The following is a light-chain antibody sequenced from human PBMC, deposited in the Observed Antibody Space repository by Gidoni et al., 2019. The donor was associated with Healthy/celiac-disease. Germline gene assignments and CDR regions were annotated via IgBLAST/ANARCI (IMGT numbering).Light chain of an antibody. CDR2: KAS. CDR3: QQYNSYPRT. J-gene: IGKJ2*01. V-gene: IGKV1-5*03. Sequence: DIQMTQSPSTRSASVGARVTITCRASQSISTWLAWYQQKPGKAPKLLIYKASSLESGVPSRFSGSGSGTEFTLTISSLQPDDFATYYCQQYNSYPRTFGQGTKLEIK. CDR1: QSISTW.